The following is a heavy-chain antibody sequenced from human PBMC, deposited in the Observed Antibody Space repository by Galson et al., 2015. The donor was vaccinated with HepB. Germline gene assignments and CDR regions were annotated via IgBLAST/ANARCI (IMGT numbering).Heavy chain of an antibody. CDR3: ARGRWITEPQYSSGWYTANWFDP. V-gene: IGHV4-59*09. CDR2: IYYSGST. J-gene: IGHJ5*02. Sequence: IGYIYYSGSTNYNPSLKSRVTISVDTSKNQFSLKLSSVTAADTAVYYCARGRWITEPQYSSGWYTANWFDPWGQGTLVTVSS. D-gene: IGHD6-19*01.